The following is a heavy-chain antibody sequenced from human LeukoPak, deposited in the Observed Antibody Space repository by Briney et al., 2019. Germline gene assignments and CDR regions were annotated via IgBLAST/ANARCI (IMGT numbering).Heavy chain of an antibody. V-gene: IGHV1-18*01. J-gene: IGHJ4*02. CDR3: ARGGEVCSSTSCYRGHEY. CDR1: GYTFTSYG. CDR2: ISAYNGNT. Sequence: ASVKASCKASGYTFTSYGISWVRQAPGQGLEWMEWISAYNGNTNYAQKLQGRVTMTRDTSISTAYMELSRLRPDDTAVYYCARGGEVCSSTSCYRGHEYWGQGTLVTVSS. D-gene: IGHD2-2*01.